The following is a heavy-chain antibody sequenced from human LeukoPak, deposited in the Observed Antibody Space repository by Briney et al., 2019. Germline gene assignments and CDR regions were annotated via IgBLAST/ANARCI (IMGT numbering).Heavy chain of an antibody. D-gene: IGHD4-23*01. V-gene: IGHV4-4*02. CDR1: GGSITSTNY. Sequence: SETLSLTCGVSGGSITSTNYWTWVRQPPGKGLEWIGEVNLQGSTNYNPSLMGRVAISVDMSENHISLQLTSVTAADTAVYYCARGDQNDYGGNSGWFDPWGQGTLVTVSS. J-gene: IGHJ5*02. CDR2: VNLQGST. CDR3: ARGDQNDYGGNSGWFDP.